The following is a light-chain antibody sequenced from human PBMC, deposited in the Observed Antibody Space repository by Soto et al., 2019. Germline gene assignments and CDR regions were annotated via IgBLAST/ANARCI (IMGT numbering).Light chain of an antibody. CDR2: GNH. Sequence: QSVLTQPPSASGSPGQSATISCTGTSTDIGLHNYVSWYRQIPGTAPKLLIYGNHNRPSGVPERFSGSKSGASATLAITGLQAEDEADYYCQSYERRLSGYVFGTGTKVTVL. V-gene: IGLV1-40*01. CDR1: STDIGLHNY. J-gene: IGLJ1*01. CDR3: QSYERRLSGYV.